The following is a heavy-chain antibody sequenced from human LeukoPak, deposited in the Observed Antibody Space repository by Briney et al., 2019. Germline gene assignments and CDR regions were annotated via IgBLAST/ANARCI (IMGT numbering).Heavy chain of an antibody. CDR2: IYYSGSA. D-gene: IGHD1-1*01. J-gene: IGHJ3*02. CDR1: GDSISSGDYY. V-gene: IGHV4-61*08. CDR3: ARATKRQLLGAFDI. Sequence: PSETLSLTCTVSGDSISSGDYYWSWIRQPPGKGLEWIGYIYYSGSANYNPSLKSRVTISVDTSKNQFSLKLSSVTAADTAVYYCARATKRQLLGAFDIWGQGTMVTVSS.